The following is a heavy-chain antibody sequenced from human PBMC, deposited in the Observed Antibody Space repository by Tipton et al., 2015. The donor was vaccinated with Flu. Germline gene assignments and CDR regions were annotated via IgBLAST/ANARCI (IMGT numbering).Heavy chain of an antibody. Sequence: TLSLTCAVYGGSFSGYYWSWIRQPPGKGLEWIGEINHSGSTNYNPSLKSRVTISVDTSKNQFSLKLSSVTAADTAVYYCARGLVRGVTNWGQGTLVTVSS. CDR3: ARGLVRGVTN. CDR1: GGSFSGYY. CDR2: INHSGST. J-gene: IGHJ4*02. V-gene: IGHV4-34*01. D-gene: IGHD3-10*01.